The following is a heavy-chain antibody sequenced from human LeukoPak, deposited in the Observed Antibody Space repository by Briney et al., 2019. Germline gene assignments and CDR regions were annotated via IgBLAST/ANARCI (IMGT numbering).Heavy chain of an antibody. J-gene: IGHJ4*02. Sequence: SDTLSLTCTVSGRSIRSYYWRCIPAPPEKGLEGIGYISYGGATSYKPSLKRRVTISVDSPKNRFSLRLSSLTAAGTALYYCARHGGTLDYFDYWGPGPLVTVSS. CDR2: ISYGGAT. D-gene: IGHD1-26*01. CDR1: GRSIRSYY. CDR3: ARHGGTLDYFDY. V-gene: IGHV4-59*08.